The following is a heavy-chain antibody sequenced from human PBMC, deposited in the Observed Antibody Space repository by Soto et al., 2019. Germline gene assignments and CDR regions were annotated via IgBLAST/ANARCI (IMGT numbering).Heavy chain of an antibody. J-gene: IGHJ4*02. Sequence: SVKVSCKASGGTFSSYAISWVRQAPGQGLEWMGGIIPIFGTANYAQKFQGRVTITADKSTSTAYMELSSPRSEDTAVYYCARRAPYSSGWYGVDYWGQGTLVTVSS. V-gene: IGHV1-69*06. CDR1: GGTFSSYA. CDR3: ARRAPYSSGWYGVDY. CDR2: IIPIFGTA. D-gene: IGHD6-19*01.